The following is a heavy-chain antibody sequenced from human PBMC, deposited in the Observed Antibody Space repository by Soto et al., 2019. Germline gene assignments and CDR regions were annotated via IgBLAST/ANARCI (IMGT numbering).Heavy chain of an antibody. CDR1: GYTFTSYG. Sequence: ASVKVSCKASGYTFTSYGMRWVRQAPGQGLEWMRWISPYDDNTNYAQNLQGRVTMTTDTYTRTAYMELRSLISDDTSVYYCARGGYYDSSGSRNYHYYGMDAWGQGTTVTVSS. V-gene: IGHV1-18*01. J-gene: IGHJ6*02. CDR3: ARGGYYDSSGSRNYHYYGMDA. CDR2: ISPYDDNT. D-gene: IGHD3-22*01.